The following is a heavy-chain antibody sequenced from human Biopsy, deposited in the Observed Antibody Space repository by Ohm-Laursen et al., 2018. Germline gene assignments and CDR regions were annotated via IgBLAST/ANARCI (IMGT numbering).Heavy chain of an antibody. CDR1: GGSVNSYS. V-gene: IGHV4-59*02. CDR2: IYDRGSTA. D-gene: IGHD6-19*01. CDR3: ARGMRSSGWPYFDS. J-gene: IGHJ4*02. Sequence: SETLSLTCTVSGGSVNSYSWSWIRQPPGKGLEWIGYIYDRGSTANYNPSLESRVTMSVDMPKNQFSLKLSSVTAADTAIYYCARGMRSSGWPYFDSWGQGTLVTVSS.